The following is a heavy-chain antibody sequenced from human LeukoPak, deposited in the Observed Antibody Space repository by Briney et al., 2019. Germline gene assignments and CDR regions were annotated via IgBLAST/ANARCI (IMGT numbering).Heavy chain of an antibody. CDR2: IYYSGST. CDR1: GGSVSSGAYY. D-gene: IGHD3-9*01. J-gene: IGHJ4*02. CDR3: AREVLDILTGYPHYYFDY. V-gene: IGHV4-31*03. Sequence: PSETLSLTCTVSGGSVSSGAYYWSWIRQHPGKGLEWIGYIYYSGSTYYNPSLKSRVTISVDTSKNQFSLRLSSVTAADTAVYYCAREVLDILTGYPHYYFDYWGQGTLVTVSS.